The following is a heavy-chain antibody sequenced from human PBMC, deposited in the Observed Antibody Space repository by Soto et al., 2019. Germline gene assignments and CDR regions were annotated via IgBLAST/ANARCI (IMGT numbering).Heavy chain of an antibody. CDR1: GGSISSYY. CDR2: IYYSGST. D-gene: IGHD1-26*01. CDR3: ARAWGPFDY. J-gene: IGHJ4*02. V-gene: IGHV4-59*01. Sequence: SSETLSITCTVSGGSISSYYWSWIRQPPGKGLEWIGYIYYSGSTNYNPSLKSRVTISVDTSKNQFSLKLSSVTAADTAVYYCARAWGPFDYWGQGTLVTVSS.